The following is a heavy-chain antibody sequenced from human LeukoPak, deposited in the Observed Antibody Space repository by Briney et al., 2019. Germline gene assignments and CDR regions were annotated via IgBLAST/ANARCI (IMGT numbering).Heavy chain of an antibody. D-gene: IGHD5-18*01. CDR1: GYTLTELS. CDR2: FDPEDGET. V-gene: IGHV1-24*01. J-gene: IGHJ4*02. CDR3: ATGGYSYPRIFDY. Sequence: ASVKASCKVSGYTLTELSMHWVRQAPGKGLEWMGGFDPEDGETIYAQKFQGRVTMTEDTSTDTAYMELSSLRSEDTAVYYCATGGYSYPRIFDYWGQGTLVTVSS.